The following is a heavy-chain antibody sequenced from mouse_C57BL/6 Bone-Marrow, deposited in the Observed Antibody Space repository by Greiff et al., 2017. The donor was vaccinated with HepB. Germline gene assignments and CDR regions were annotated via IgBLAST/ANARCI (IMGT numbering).Heavy chain of an antibody. J-gene: IGHJ2*01. V-gene: IGHV1-63*01. CDR3: ARYYGSFFDY. D-gene: IGHD1-1*01. CDR2: IYPGGGYT. Sequence: QVQLKQSGAELVRPGTSVKMSCKASGYTFTNYWIGWAKQRPGHGLEWIGDIYPGGGYTNYNEKFKGKATLTADKSSSTAYMQFSSLTSEDSAIYYCARYYGSFFDYWGQGTTLTVSS. CDR1: GYTFTNYW.